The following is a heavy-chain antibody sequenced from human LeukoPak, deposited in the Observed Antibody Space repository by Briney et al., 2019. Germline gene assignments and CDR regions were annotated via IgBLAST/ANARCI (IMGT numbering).Heavy chain of an antibody. CDR2: ISSSGSTI. V-gene: IGHV3-11*01. D-gene: IGHD3-3*01. J-gene: IGHJ4*02. CDR1: GFTFSDYY. Sequence: GRSLRLSCAASGFTFSDYYMSWIRQAPGKGVEWVSYISSSGSTIYYADSVKGRFTISRDNAKNSLYLQMNSLRAEDTAVYYCATRYYDFWSGYYGGDYYFDYWGQGTLVTVSS. CDR3: ATRYYDFWSGYYGGDYYFDY.